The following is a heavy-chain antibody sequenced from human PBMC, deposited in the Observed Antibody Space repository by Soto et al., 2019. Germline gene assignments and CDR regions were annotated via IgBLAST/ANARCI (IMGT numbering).Heavy chain of an antibody. CDR1: GFTFSSYA. V-gene: IGHV3-30*14. J-gene: IGHJ2*01. D-gene: IGHD4-4*01. CDR3: ARPLWRDDYNWGYFDL. CDR2: ISYDGSNK. Sequence: PGGSLRLSCAVSGFTFSSYAMHWVRQAPGKGLEWVAVISYDGSNKYYADSVKGRFTISRDNSKNTLYLQMNSLRAEDTAVYYCARPLWRDDYNWGYFDLWGRGTLVTVSS.